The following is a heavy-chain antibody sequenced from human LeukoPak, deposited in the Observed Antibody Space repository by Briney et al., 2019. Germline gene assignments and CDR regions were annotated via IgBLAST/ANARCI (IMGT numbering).Heavy chain of an antibody. CDR2: IYYSGST. CDR3: ARDYVSDDFWSGSAQDAFDI. D-gene: IGHD3-3*01. Sequence: PSETLSLTCTVSGGSISSYYWSWIRQPPGKGLEWIGYIYYSGSTNYNPSLKSRVTISVGTSKNQFSLKLSSVTAADTAVYYCARDYVSDDFWSGSAQDAFDIWGQGTMVTVSS. J-gene: IGHJ3*02. V-gene: IGHV4-59*01. CDR1: GGSISSYY.